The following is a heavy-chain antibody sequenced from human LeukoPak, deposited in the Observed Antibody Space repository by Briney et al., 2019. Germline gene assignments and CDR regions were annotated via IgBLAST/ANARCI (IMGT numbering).Heavy chain of an antibody. V-gene: IGHV3-53*01. J-gene: IGHJ4*02. CDR2: SGGST. Sequence: GGSLRLSCAASGFTVSSSYMSWVRQAPGKGLEWVSYSGGSTYYADSVKGRFTISRDNSKDTLYLQMNSLRAEDTAVYYCARNENSGWGYFDYWGQGTLVTVSS. D-gene: IGHD5-12*01. CDR1: GFTVSSSY. CDR3: ARNENSGWGYFDY.